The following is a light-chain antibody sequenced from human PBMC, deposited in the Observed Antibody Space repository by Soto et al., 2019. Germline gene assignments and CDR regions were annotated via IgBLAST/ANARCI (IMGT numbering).Light chain of an antibody. CDR2: DVS. CDR1: SSDIGGYNY. Sequence: QSVLNQPASVSGSPGQSIPISCTGSSSDIGGYNYVSWYQQHPVKAPKLMIYDVSNRPSGVSYRFSGSKSGNTASLTISGLQAEDEADYYCSSYTSSSTLVFGTGTKVTVL. V-gene: IGLV2-14*01. CDR3: SSYTSSSTLV. J-gene: IGLJ1*01.